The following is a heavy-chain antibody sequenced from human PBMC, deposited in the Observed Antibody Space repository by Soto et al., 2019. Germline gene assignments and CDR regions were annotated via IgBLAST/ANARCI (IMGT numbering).Heavy chain of an antibody. D-gene: IGHD6-19*01. CDR3: AKDGAVAGPGWFDP. Sequence: EVQLVESGGGLVQPGRSLRLSCAASGFTFDDYAMHWVRQAPGKGLEWVSGISWNSGSIGYADSVKGRFTISRDNAKNSLYLQMNSLRAEDTASYYCAKDGAVAGPGWFDPWGQGTLVTVSS. CDR1: GFTFDDYA. CDR2: ISWNSGSI. V-gene: IGHV3-9*01. J-gene: IGHJ5*02.